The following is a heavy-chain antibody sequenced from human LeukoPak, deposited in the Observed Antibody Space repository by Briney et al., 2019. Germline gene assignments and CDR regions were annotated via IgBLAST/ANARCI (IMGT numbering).Heavy chain of an antibody. V-gene: IGHV3-7*02. CDR3: ARTYSSSWYDS. J-gene: IGHJ5*01. Sequence: PGGSLRLSCAASGFTFNSNWMSWVRQAPGKGLEWVANIRQDGSEKYYVDSVKGRFTISRDNAKNSLYLQMNSLRDEDTAVYYCARTYSSSWYDSWGQGTLVTVSS. D-gene: IGHD6-13*01. CDR2: IRQDGSEK. CDR1: GFTFNSNW.